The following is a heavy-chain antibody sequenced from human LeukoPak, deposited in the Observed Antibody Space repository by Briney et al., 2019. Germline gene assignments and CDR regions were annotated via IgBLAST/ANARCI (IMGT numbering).Heavy chain of an antibody. CDR3: ARKWQQPEGYYYGMDV. CDR1: GFTFSGYY. Sequence: GGSLRLSCAASGFTFSGYYMSWIRQAPGKGLEWVSYISSSSSYTNYAGSVKGRFTISRDNAKNSLYLQMNSLRAEDTAVYYCARKWQQPEGYYYGMDVWGKGTTVTVSS. J-gene: IGHJ6*04. D-gene: IGHD6-13*01. V-gene: IGHV3-11*06. CDR2: ISSSSSYT.